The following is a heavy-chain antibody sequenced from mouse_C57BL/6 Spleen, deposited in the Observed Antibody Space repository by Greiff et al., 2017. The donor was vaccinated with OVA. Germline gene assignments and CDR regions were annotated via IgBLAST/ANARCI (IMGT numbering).Heavy chain of an antibody. J-gene: IGHJ1*03. CDR1: GYTFSSYW. CDR2: IDPSDSYT. D-gene: IGHD4-1*01. CDR3: ARLGRDWYFDV. Sequence: QVQLQQPGAELVMPGASVKLSCKASGYTFSSYWMHWVKQRPGQGLEWIGEIDPSDSYTNYNQKFKGKSTLTVDKSSSTAYMQLSSLTSEDSAVDYCARLGRDWYFDVWGTGTTVTVSS. V-gene: IGHV1-69*01.